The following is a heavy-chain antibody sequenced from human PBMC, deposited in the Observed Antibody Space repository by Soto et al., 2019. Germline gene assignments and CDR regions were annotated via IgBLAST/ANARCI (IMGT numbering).Heavy chain of an antibody. J-gene: IGHJ4*02. V-gene: IGHV3-74*01. CDR1: GFTFSSHW. CDR3: ARDFDLELIDY. Sequence: PGGSLRLSCAASGFTFSSHWMHWVRQAPGKGLVWVSRINSDGSGTSDADSVKGRFTISRDNAKNTLYLQMNSLRAEDTAVYYCARDFDLELIDYWGQGTLVTVSS. CDR2: INSDGSGT. D-gene: IGHD1-7*01.